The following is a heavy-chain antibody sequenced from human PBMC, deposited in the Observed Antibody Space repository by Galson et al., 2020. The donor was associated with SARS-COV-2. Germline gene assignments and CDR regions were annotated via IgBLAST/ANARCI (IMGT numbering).Heavy chain of an antibody. CDR1: GGSISGYY. D-gene: IGHD1-26*01. J-gene: IGHJ4*02. CDR2: IYTNENT. V-gene: IGHV4-4*07. Sequence: SETLSFTCTVSGGSISGYYWSWIRQPAGKGLEYIGRIYTNENTNYNPSRKSRVTMSVDSSKNQVSLKLSSVTAADTAVYYCARGVGASEKFDYWGQGTLVSVSS. CDR3: ARGVGASEKFDY.